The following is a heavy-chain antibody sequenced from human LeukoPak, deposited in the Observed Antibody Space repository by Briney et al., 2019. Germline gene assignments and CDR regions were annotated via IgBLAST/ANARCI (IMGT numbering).Heavy chain of an antibody. CDR2: IYPGDSDT. CDR3: ASAYCYGNDAFDI. J-gene: IGHJ3*02. D-gene: IGHD5-18*01. CDR1: GYSFTSYW. V-gene: IGHV5-51*03. Sequence: PGGSLKISCKGSGYSFTSYWIGWVRQMPGKGLERMGIIYPGDSDTRYSPSFQGQVTISADKSISTAYLQWSSLKASDTAMYYCASAYCYGNDAFDIWGQETMVTVSS.